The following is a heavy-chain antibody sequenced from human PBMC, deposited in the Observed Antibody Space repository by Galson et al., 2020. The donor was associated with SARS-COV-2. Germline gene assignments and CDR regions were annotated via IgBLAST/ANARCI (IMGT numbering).Heavy chain of an antibody. D-gene: IGHD6-13*01. CDR3: ASPYQAAATVFGAFDI. CDR1: GFTFSSYE. V-gene: IGHV3-48*03. J-gene: IGHJ3*02. Sequence: GGSLRLSCAASGFTFSSYEMNWVRQAPGKGLEWVSYISGSGNNIYYADSVKGRFTISRDNAKNSLYLQMTSLRAEDTAIYYCASPYQAAATVFGAFDIWGLGTMVTVSS. CDR2: ISGSGNNI.